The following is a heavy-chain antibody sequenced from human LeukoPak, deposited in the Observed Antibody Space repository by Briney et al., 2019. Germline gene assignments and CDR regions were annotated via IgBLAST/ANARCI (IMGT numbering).Heavy chain of an antibody. CDR2: ISAYNGNT. CDR1: GYTFTIYG. J-gene: IGHJ4*02. Sequence: ASVTVSFTSSGYTFTIYGISWVRQAPGQGLEWMGWISAYNGNTNYAQKLQGIVTMTTDTATSTAYMELRSLRSDDTAVYYCARDAFMVRGVIITNPTDYWGQGTVVTVSS. D-gene: IGHD3-10*01. V-gene: IGHV1-18*01. CDR3: ARDAFMVRGVIITNPTDY.